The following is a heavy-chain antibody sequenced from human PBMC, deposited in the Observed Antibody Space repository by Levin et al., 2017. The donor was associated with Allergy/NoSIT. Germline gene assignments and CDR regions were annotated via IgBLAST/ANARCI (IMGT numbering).Heavy chain of an antibody. CDR2: IFPIFGPA. CDR1: GVTSSNFA. J-gene: IGHJ4*02. V-gene: IGHV1-69*01. CDR3: ARDGVGAANFDY. Sequence: KISCQASGVTSSNFAITWVRQAPGQGLEWMGGIFPIFGPASYAQKFQGRITILADELTSTAYMELNSLRFEDTAVYYCARDGVGAANFDYWGQGTLVTVSS. D-gene: IGHD1-26*01.